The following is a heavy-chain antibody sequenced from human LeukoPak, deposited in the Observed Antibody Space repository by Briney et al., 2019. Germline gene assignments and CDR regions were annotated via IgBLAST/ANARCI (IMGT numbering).Heavy chain of an antibody. CDR1: GYSISSGYY. CDR3: ARVSGSNYCYDY. D-gene: IGHD1-26*01. Sequence: SETLSLTCAVSGYSISSGYYWGWIRQPPGKGLEWIGSIYHSGSTSYNPSLKSRVTISVDTSKKQFSLKLSSVTAADTAVYYCARVSGSNYCYDYWGQGTLVTVSS. CDR2: IYHSGST. J-gene: IGHJ4*02. V-gene: IGHV4-38-2*01.